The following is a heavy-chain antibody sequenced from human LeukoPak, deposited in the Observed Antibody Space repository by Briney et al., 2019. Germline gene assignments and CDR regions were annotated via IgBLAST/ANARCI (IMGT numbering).Heavy chain of an antibody. J-gene: IGHJ4*02. CDR1: GFTFSDYY. CDR2: ISSSSSTI. D-gene: IGHD2-2*02. Sequence: GSLRLSCAASGFTFSDYYMSWIRQAPGKGLEWVSYISSSSSTIYYADSVKGRFTISRDNAKNSLYLQMNSLRAEDTAVYYCARDPSGVVVPAAIDYWGQGTLVTVSS. CDR3: ARDPSGVVVPAAIDY. V-gene: IGHV3-11*04.